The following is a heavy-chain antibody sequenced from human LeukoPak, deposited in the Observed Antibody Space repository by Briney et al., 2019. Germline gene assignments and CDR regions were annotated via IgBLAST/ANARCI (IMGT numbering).Heavy chain of an antibody. J-gene: IGHJ4*02. D-gene: IGHD3-22*01. V-gene: IGHV3-23*01. CDR3: AKCPTYYYDSSDYSYFDY. CDR1: GFTLSSYA. CDR2: ISGGGGST. Sequence: PGGSLRLSCAASGFTLSSYAMSWVRQAQGKGLEWVSPISGGGGSTYYADSAKGRFTIDRDNTKNTLYLQMNSLRDDDTAVYYCAKCPTYYYDSSDYSYFDYWGQGALVTVSS.